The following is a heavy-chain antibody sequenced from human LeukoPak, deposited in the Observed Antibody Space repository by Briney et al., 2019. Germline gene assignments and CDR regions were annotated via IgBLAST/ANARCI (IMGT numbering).Heavy chain of an antibody. V-gene: IGHV1-2*06. CDR1: GYTFTGYY. Sequence: GASVKVSCKASGYTFTGYYMHWVRQAPGQGLEWMGRINPNSGGTNYAQKFQGRVTMTRDTSISTAYMELSRLRSDDTAVYYCARYSSGWYSGDYWGQGTLVTVSS. CDR3: ARYSSGWYSGDY. CDR2: INPNSGGT. J-gene: IGHJ4*02. D-gene: IGHD6-19*01.